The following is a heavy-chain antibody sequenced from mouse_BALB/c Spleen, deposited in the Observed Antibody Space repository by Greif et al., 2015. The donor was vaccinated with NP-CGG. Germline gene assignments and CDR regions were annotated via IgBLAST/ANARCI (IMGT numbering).Heavy chain of an antibody. V-gene: IGHV14-4*02. J-gene: IGHJ3*01. CDR3: NSYYGSSYPAY. CDR1: GFNIKDYY. Sequence: EVQLQQSGAELVRSGASVKLSCTASGFNIKDYYMHWVKQRPEQGLEWIGWIDPENGDTEYAPKFQGKATMTADTSSNTAYLQLSSLTSEDTAVYYCNSYYGSSYPAYWGQGTLVTVSA. CDR2: IDPENGDT. D-gene: IGHD1-1*01.